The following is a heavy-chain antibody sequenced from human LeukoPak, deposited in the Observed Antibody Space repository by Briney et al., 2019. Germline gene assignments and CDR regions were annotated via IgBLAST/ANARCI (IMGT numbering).Heavy chain of an antibody. Sequence: PGGSLRLSCAASGFTFDDYAMHWVRQAPGKGLEWVSGISWNSGSIGYADSVKGRFTISRDNAKNSLYLQMNSLRAEDTALYHCAREGIGYGDGVDYWGQGTLVTVSS. J-gene: IGHJ4*02. CDR1: GFTFDDYA. V-gene: IGHV3-9*01. CDR2: ISWNSGSI. D-gene: IGHD4-17*01. CDR3: AREGIGYGDGVDY.